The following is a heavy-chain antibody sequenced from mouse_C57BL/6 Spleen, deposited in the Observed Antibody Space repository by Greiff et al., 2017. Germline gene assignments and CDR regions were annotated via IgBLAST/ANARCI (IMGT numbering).Heavy chain of an antibody. V-gene: IGHV1-54*01. CDR3: ARGRGSYYFDY. CDR2: INPGSGGT. CDR1: GYAFTNYL. Sequence: QVQLQQSGAELVRPGTSVKVSCKASGYAFTNYLLEWVKQRPGQGLAWIGVINPGSGGTNYNEKFKGKATLTADKSSSTAYMQLSSLTSEDSAVYFCARGRGSYYFDYWGQGTTLTVSS. J-gene: IGHJ2*01.